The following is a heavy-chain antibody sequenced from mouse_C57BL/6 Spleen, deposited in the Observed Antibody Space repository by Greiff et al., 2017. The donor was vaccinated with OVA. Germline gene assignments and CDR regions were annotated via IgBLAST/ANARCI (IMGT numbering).Heavy chain of an antibody. CDR1: GFTFTSYW. J-gene: IGHJ3*01. V-gene: IGHV1-61*01. Sequence: QVHVKQPGAELVRPGSSVKLSCKASGFTFTSYWMDWVKQRPGQGLEWIGNIYPSDSETHYNKKFKDKSTLTVDKSSSTAYMQLSSLTSDDSTVDYCARSGIYYGNYVAYWGQGTLVTVSA. D-gene: IGHD2-1*01. CDR2: IYPSDSET. CDR3: ARSGIYYGNYVAY.